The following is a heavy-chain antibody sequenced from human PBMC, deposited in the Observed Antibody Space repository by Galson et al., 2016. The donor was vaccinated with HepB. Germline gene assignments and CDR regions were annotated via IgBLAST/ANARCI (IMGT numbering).Heavy chain of an antibody. CDR2: ISGSGDTT. V-gene: IGHV3-23*01. CDR1: GLTFSTYA. Sequence: SLRLSCAGTGLTFSTYAMSWVRQAPGKRLEWVSAISGSGDTTYYADSVKGRFSISRDNSKNTLYLQMSSLTAEDTAVYYCAKWSDAAATYWGQGAMVTVSS. CDR3: AKWSDAAATY. D-gene: IGHD6-13*01. J-gene: IGHJ4*02.